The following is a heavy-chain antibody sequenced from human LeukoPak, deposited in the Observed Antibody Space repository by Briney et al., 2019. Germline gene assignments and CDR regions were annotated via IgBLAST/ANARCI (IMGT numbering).Heavy chain of an antibody. CDR3: AVTPIQANYFDY. Sequence: SETLSLTFTVSGGSISSYYWSWIRQPPGKGLEWIGYIYYSGSTNYNPSLKSRVTISVDTSKNQFSLKLSSVTAADTAVYYCAVTPIQANYFDYWGQGTLVTVSS. CDR2: IYYSGST. J-gene: IGHJ4*02. V-gene: IGHV4-59*01. D-gene: IGHD1-1*01. CDR1: GGSISSYY.